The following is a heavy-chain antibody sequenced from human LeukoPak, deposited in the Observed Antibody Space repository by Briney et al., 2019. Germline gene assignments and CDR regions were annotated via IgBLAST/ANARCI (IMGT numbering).Heavy chain of an antibody. CDR3: ARDGIENYFDY. J-gene: IGHJ4*02. CDR1: GGSVSSGSYY. D-gene: IGHD1-1*01. CDR2: IYYSGST. Sequence: SETLSLTCTVSGGSVSSGSYYWSWIRQPPGKGLEWIGYIYYSGSTNYNPSLKSRVTISVDTSKNQFSLKLSSVTAADTAVYYCARDGIENYFDYWGQGTLVTVSS. V-gene: IGHV4-61*01.